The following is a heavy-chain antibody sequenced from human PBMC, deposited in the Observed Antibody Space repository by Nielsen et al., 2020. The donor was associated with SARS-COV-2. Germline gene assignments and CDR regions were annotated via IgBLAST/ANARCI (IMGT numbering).Heavy chain of an antibody. CDR3: ARDPTGTLRAPFDY. Sequence: GGSLRLSCAASGFTFSSYSMNWVRQAPGKGLEWVSYISSSSSTIYYADSVKGRFTISRDNAKNSLYLQMNSLRDEDTAVYYCARDPTGTLRAPFDYWGQGTLVTVSS. V-gene: IGHV3-48*02. CDR1: GFTFSSYS. D-gene: IGHD1-7*01. CDR2: ISSSSSTI. J-gene: IGHJ4*02.